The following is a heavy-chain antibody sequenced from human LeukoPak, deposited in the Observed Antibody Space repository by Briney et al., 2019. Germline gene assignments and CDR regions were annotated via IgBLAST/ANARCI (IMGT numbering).Heavy chain of an antibody. D-gene: IGHD2-2*01. CDR2: IYYSGST. J-gene: IGHJ5*02. CDR3: ARAGYCSSTSCSWSDP. Sequence: PSQTLSLTCTVSGGSISSGGYYWSWIRQHPGKGLEWIGCIYYSGSTYYNPSLKSRVTISVDTSKNQFSLKLSSVTAADTAVYYCARAGYCSSTSCSWSDPWGQGTLVTVSS. V-gene: IGHV4-31*03. CDR1: GGSISSGGYY.